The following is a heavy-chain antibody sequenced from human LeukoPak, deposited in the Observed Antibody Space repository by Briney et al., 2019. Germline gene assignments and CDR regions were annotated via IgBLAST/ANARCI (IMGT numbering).Heavy chain of an antibody. CDR3: ARLAMIVH. D-gene: IGHD3-22*01. CDR2: IYYSGST. V-gene: IGHV4-39*01. Sequence: SETLSLTCTVSGGSISSSSYYWGWIRQPPGKGLEWIGSIYYSGSTYYNPSLKSRVTISVDTSKNQFSPKPSSVTAADTAVYYCARLAMIVHWGQGTLVTVSS. J-gene: IGHJ1*01. CDR1: GGSISSSSYY.